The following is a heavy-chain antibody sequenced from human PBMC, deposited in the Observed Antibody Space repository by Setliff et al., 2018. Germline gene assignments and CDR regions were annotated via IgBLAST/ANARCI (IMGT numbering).Heavy chain of an antibody. CDR3: ARGPNFWSGYYSLRLRWFDP. D-gene: IGHD3-3*01. J-gene: IGHJ5*02. CDR2: IYYSGST. V-gene: IGHV4-39*07. CDR1: GGSISSSSYY. Sequence: SETLSLTCTVSGGSISSSSYYWGWIRQPPGKGLEWIGSIYYSGSTNYNPSLKSRVTISVDTSKNQFSLKLSSVTAADTAVYYCARGPNFWSGYYSLRLRWFDPWGQGTLVTVSS.